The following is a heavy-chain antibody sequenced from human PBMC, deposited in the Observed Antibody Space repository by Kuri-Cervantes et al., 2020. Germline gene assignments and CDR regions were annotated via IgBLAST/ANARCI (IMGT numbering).Heavy chain of an antibody. Sequence: ASVKVSCKASGYTLTSYGISWVRQAPGQGLEWMGWISAYNGNTNYAQKLQGRVTMTTDTSTSTAYMELRSLRSDDTAVYYCARDRGGRIRGYSYEKEYMDVWGKGTTVTVSS. CDR2: ISAYNGNT. CDR3: ARDRGGRIRGYSYEKEYMDV. CDR1: GYTLTSYG. V-gene: IGHV1-18*01. J-gene: IGHJ6*03. D-gene: IGHD5-18*01.